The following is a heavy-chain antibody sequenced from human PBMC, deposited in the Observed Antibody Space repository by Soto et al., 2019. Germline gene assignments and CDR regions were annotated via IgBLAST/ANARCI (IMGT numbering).Heavy chain of an antibody. D-gene: IGHD5-18*01. CDR1: GYSFTGYF. CDR3: ARGGDTAMVYHGMDV. CDR2: INLNSGGT. J-gene: IGHJ6*02. V-gene: IGHV1-2*02. Sequence: QAQLVQSGADGKKPGASVRVSCKASGYSFTGYFTQWVRQAPGQGLEWMGWINLNSGGTNYAQKLQGRVTMTRDTSISTAYMELSRLRSDDTAVYYCARGGDTAMVYHGMDVWGQGTTVTVSS.